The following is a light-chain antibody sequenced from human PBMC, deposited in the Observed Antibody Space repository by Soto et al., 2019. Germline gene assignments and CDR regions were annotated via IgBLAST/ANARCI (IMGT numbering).Light chain of an antibody. CDR1: SSDVGGYNY. J-gene: IGLJ1*01. CDR2: EVS. V-gene: IGLV2-14*01. CDR3: SSYTSCSTPYV. Sequence: QSALTQPASVSGSPGQSITISCTGTSSDVGGYNYVSWYQQHPGKAPKLMIYEVSNRPSGVSNRFSGSKSGNTASLTISGLQAEDEAEYYCSSYTSCSTPYVFGTGTKLTVL.